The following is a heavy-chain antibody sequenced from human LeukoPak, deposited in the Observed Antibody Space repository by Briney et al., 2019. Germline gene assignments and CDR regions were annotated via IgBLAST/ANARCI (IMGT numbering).Heavy chain of an antibody. D-gene: IGHD6-13*01. CDR2: ISYDGSNK. Sequence: GGSLRLSCAASGFTFSSYAMHWVRQAPGKGLEWVAVISYDGSNKYYTDSVKGRFTISRDNSKNTLYQQMNSLRAEDTAVYYCARVEYSSSWYGDARFDYWGQGTLVTVSS. J-gene: IGHJ4*02. V-gene: IGHV3-30-3*01. CDR3: ARVEYSSSWYGDARFDY. CDR1: GFTFSSYA.